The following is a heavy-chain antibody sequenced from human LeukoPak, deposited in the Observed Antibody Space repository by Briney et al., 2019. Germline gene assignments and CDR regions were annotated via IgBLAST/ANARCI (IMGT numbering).Heavy chain of an antibody. CDR2: IYTSGST. Sequence: PSETLSLTCTVSGGSISSYYWSWIRQPAGKGLEWIGRIYTSGSTNYNPSLKSRVTMSVDTSKNQFSLKLSSVTAADTAVYYCARDQYYYDSSGYAGLYYFDYWGQGTLVTVSS. CDR1: GGSISSYY. CDR3: ARDQYYYDSSGYAGLYYFDY. V-gene: IGHV4-4*07. D-gene: IGHD3-22*01. J-gene: IGHJ4*02.